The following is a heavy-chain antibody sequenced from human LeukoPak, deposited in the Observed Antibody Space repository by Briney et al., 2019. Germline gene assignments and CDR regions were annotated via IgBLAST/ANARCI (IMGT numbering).Heavy chain of an antibody. CDR2: INHSGST. V-gene: IGHV4-34*01. Sequence: PSETLSLTCAVYGGSFSGYYWSWIRQPPGKGLEWIGEINHSGSTNYNPSLKSRVTISVDTSKNQFSLKLSSVTAADTAVYYCASAGLPMVRGPDYWGQGTLVTVSS. CDR1: GGSFSGYY. D-gene: IGHD3-10*01. J-gene: IGHJ4*02. CDR3: ASAGLPMVRGPDY.